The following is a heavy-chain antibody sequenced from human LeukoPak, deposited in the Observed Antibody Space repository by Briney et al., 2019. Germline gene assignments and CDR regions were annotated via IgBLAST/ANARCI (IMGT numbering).Heavy chain of an antibody. CDR1: GGTFSSYA. Sequence: SVKVSCKASGGTFSSYAISWVRQAPGQGLEWMGGIIPIFGTANYAQKFQGRVTITTDESTSTAYMELSSLRSEDTAVYYCARDYCSSTSCNAFNIWGQGTMVTVS. V-gene: IGHV1-69*05. CDR2: IIPIFGTA. D-gene: IGHD2-2*01. J-gene: IGHJ3*02. CDR3: ARDYCSSTSCNAFNI.